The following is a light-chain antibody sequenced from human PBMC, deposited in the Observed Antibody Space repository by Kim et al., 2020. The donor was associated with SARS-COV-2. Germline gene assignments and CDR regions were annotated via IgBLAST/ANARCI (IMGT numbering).Light chain of an antibody. Sequence: ELTQPPSASGTPGQRVTISCSGTTSNIGYNTVSWYQQLPGTAPKLLIYANDQRPSGVPDRFSGSKSGSSASLAISGLQSEDEAEYYCASWDDSLNGFFVFGTGTKVTVL. CDR2: AND. CDR3: ASWDDSLNGFFV. CDR1: TSNIGYNT. J-gene: IGLJ1*01. V-gene: IGLV1-44*01.